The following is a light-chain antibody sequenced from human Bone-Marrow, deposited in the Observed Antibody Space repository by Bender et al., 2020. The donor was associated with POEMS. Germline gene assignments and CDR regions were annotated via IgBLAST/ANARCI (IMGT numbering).Light chain of an antibody. J-gene: IGLJ3*02. CDR3: QSYDNSLGGWV. CDR1: SSDFGSYDL. Sequence: QSALTQPPSASGPLGQSVTISCTGTSSDFGSYDLVSWYQQHPGKAPKLMIYEGTKRPSGVPDRFSGSKSGTSASLAITVLQAEDEGDYYCQSYDNSLGGWVFGGGTKLTVL. V-gene: IGLV2-8*01. CDR2: EGT.